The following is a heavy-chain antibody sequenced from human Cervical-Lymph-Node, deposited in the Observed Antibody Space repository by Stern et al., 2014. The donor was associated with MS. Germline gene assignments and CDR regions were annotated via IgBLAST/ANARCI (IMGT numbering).Heavy chain of an antibody. D-gene: IGHD4-17*01. V-gene: IGHV4-39*01. J-gene: IGHJ3*02. CDR3: ARQPARWATVTTYSHAFDI. CDR1: GGSISSSSYY. Sequence: QLQLQESGPGLVKPSETLSLTCTVSGGSISSSSYYWGWIRQPPGKGLEWIGSIYYSGSTYYNPSLKSRVTISVATSQNQFSLKLSSVTAADTAVYYCARQPARWATVTTYSHAFDIWGQGTMVTVSS. CDR2: IYYSGST.